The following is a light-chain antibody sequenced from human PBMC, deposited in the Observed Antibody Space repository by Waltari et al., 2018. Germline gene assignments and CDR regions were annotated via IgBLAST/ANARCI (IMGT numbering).Light chain of an antibody. Sequence: DIQMTQSPSSLSASVGARVPIPCRASQSISNFLNWYQQKPGEAPKLLIYSASTLQSGVPSRFSGAGSGTDFSLTIISLQPEDFASYYCQQSSTTPSTFGQGTKLEIK. J-gene: IGKJ2*01. CDR3: QQSSTTPST. V-gene: IGKV1-39*01. CDR1: QSISNF. CDR2: SAS.